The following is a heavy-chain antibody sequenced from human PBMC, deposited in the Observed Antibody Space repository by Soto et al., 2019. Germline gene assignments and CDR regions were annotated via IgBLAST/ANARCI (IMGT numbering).Heavy chain of an antibody. CDR3: ARSRYSSSWYYWFDP. Sequence: PSETLSLTCTVSGGSISSYYWSWIRQPPGKGLEWIGYIYYSGSTNYNPSLKSRVTISVDTSKNQFSLKLSSVTAADTAVYYCARSRYSSSWYYWFDPWGQGTLVNVSS. V-gene: IGHV4-59*08. CDR2: IYYSGST. CDR1: GGSISSYY. J-gene: IGHJ5*02. D-gene: IGHD6-13*01.